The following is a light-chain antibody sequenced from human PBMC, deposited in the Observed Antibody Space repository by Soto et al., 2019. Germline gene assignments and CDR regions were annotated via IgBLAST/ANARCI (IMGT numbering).Light chain of an antibody. CDR1: QSVSSR. V-gene: IGKV3-20*01. CDR2: GAS. Sequence: EIVLTQSPGTLSLSPGERATLSCSASQSVSSRLAWYQQKPGQAPRLLISGASSRDTGIPDRVSGSGSATDVTRTISRLEPEDFALYYCQQYGGSPITFGQGTRLEIK. CDR3: QQYGGSPIT. J-gene: IGKJ5*01.